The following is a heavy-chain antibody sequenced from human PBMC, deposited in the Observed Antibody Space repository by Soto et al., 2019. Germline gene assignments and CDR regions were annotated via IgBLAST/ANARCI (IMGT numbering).Heavy chain of an antibody. V-gene: IGHV1-69*15. Sequence: QVQLVQSGAEVRKPGSSVTVSCKASGGTFSTSAMNWVRQAPGQGLEWMGSIIPVFGTATYAQSFQVRVTITADGSTTTGYMELSRLRSEDTAVYYCATQLNGDLDFWGQGTLLIVSS. CDR3: ATQLNGDLDF. D-gene: IGHD7-27*01. J-gene: IGHJ4*02. CDR2: IIPVFGTA. CDR1: GGTFSTSA.